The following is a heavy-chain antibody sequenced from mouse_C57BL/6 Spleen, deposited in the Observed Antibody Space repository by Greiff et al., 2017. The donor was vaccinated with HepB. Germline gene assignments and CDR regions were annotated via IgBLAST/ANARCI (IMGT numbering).Heavy chain of an antibody. D-gene: IGHD1-1*01. CDR1: GFTFSDYG. Sequence: EVKVVESGGGLVQPGGSLKLSCAASGFTFSDYGMAWVRQAPRKGPEWVAFISNLAYSIYYADTVTGRFTISRENAKNTLYLEMSSLRSEDTAMYYCARHGYYGSSYGAMDYWGQGTSVTVSS. CDR3: ARHGYYGSSYGAMDY. J-gene: IGHJ4*01. V-gene: IGHV5-15*01. CDR2: ISNLAYSI.